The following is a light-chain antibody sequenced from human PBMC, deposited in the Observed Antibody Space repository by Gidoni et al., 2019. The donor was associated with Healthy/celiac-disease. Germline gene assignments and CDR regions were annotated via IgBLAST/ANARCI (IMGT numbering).Light chain of an antibody. Sequence: SYELTQPPSVSVSPGQTASITCSGDKLGDKYACWYQQRPGQSPVVVIYQDTKRPSGIPERFSGSNSGNTATLTISGTQAMDEADYYCQAWDSSTAVFGTGTK. V-gene: IGLV3-1*01. J-gene: IGLJ1*01. CDR2: QDT. CDR3: QAWDSSTAV. CDR1: KLGDKY.